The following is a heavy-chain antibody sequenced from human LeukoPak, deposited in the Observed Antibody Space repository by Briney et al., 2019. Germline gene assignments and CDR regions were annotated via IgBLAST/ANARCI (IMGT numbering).Heavy chain of an antibody. J-gene: IGHJ4*02. Sequence: GGSLRLSCAASGFTFSNYAMSWVRQAPGKGLEWVSGISGSGTSTYYADSVKGRFTISRDNSKNTLYLQMNSLRAEDTAVYYCASRNYYDSSGYYYYYFDYWGQGTLVTVSS. D-gene: IGHD3-22*01. CDR1: GFTFSNYA. CDR2: ISGSGTST. CDR3: ASRNYYDSSGYYYYYFDY. V-gene: IGHV3-23*01.